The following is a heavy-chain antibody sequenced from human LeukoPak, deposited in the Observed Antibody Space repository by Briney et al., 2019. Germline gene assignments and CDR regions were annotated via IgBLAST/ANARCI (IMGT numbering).Heavy chain of an antibody. Sequence: PGGSLRLSCAASGFTFNNYAMHWVRQAPGKGLQWVAFMRSDGSDIYYADSVKGRFTISRDNSKNTLYLQMNSLRAEDTAVYYCAKDGVWFGELPYFDYWGQGTLVTVSS. V-gene: IGHV3-30*02. J-gene: IGHJ4*02. CDR3: AKDGVWFGELPYFDY. CDR1: GFTFNNYA. D-gene: IGHD3-10*01. CDR2: MRSDGSDI.